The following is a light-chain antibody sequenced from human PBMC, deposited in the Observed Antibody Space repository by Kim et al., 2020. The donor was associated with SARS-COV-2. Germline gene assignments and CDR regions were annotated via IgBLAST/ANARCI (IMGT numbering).Light chain of an antibody. Sequence: DIQMTQSPSSLSASVGDRVTITCRASQDIRNDLGWYQHKPGKAPKRLIYAASSLQSGVPSRFSGSGSGTDFTLTISSLQPEDFATYYCLQHNGYPLSFGEGTKVDIK. CDR1: QDIRND. CDR3: LQHNGYPLS. CDR2: AAS. J-gene: IGKJ4*01. V-gene: IGKV1-17*01.